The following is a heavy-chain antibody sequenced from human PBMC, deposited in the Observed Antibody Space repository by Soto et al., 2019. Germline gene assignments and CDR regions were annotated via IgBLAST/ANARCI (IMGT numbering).Heavy chain of an antibody. CDR3: TTWQGSLTSDN. D-gene: IGHD2-15*01. CDR1: GFTFSDYG. J-gene: IGHJ4*02. CDR2: ISSEGRDT. V-gene: IGHV3-30*03. Sequence: FQIRSCPASGFTFSDYGMHRVRQTPGKGLEWVALISSEGRDTYVGDSVKCRFTISRDNSRNKLYLQMNSLRIEETPIYYCTTWQGSLTSDNWGQGTLVTVSS.